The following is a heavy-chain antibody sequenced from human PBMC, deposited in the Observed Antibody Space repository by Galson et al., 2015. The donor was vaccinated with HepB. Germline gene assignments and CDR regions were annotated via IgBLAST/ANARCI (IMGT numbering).Heavy chain of an antibody. J-gene: IGHJ4*02. V-gene: IGHV1-46*01. CDR3: ARELVATYYFDY. CDR2: INPNDGAT. Sequence: SVKVSCKASGYTSTNYHIHWVRQAPGQGLEWMGIINPNDGATSYPQKFQGRVTMTGDTSTSTVYMDLSSLRSEDTAVYYCARELVATYYFDYWGQATLVTVSS. CDR1: GYTSTNYH. D-gene: IGHD2-15*01.